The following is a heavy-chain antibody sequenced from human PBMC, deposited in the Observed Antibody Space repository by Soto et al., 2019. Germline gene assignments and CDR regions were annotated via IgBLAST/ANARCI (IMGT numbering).Heavy chain of an antibody. CDR3: ARDRDGYCSSTSCYADAFDI. CDR2: ISSSSSYI. J-gene: IGHJ3*02. Sequence: GGSLRLSSAASGFTFSSYSMNWVRQAPGKGLEWVSSISSSSSYIYYADSVKGRFTISRDNAKNSLYLQMNSLRAEDTAVYYCARDRDGYCSSTSCYADAFDIWGQGTMVTVSS. V-gene: IGHV3-21*01. D-gene: IGHD2-2*03. CDR1: GFTFSSYS.